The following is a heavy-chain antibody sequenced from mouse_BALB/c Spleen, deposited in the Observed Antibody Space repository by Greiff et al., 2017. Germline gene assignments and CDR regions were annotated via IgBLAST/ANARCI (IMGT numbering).Heavy chain of an antibody. Sequence: EVQRVESGPDLVKPSQSLSLTCTVTGYSITSGYSWHWIRQFPGNKLEWMGYIHYSGSTNYNPSLKSRISITRDTSKNQFFLQFNSLTTEDTATYYCARKDYYGSSLYWYFDVWGAGTTVTVSS. J-gene: IGHJ1*01. V-gene: IGHV3-1*02. CDR1: GYSITSGYS. D-gene: IGHD1-1*01. CDR2: IHYSGST. CDR3: ARKDYYGSSLYWYFDV.